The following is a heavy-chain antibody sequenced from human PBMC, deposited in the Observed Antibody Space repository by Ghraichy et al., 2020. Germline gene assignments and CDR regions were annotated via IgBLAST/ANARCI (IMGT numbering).Heavy chain of an antibody. J-gene: IGHJ4*02. CDR2: ISPYNGNT. CDR3: ARDLRLLVGENYFDY. V-gene: IGHV1-18*01. D-gene: IGHD2-15*01. Sequence: ASVKVSCKASGYTFTSYGISWVRQAPGQGLEWMGWISPYNGNTYYAQKFQDRVTMTTDTSTSTVDMELRSLRSDDTAVYYCARDLRLLVGENYFDYWGQGTLVTVSS. CDR1: GYTFTSYG.